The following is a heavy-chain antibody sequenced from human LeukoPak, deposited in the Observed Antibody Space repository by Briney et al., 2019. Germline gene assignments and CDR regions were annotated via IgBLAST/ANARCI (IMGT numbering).Heavy chain of an antibody. J-gene: IGHJ4*02. V-gene: IGHV1-69*05. CDR2: VLPICNKT. CDR3: VRDGRKYYDSSVLDYFDY. D-gene: IGHD3-22*01. Sequence: ASVKVSCKASGGTFSNYAINWVRQAPGQGLEWMGGVLPICNKTNYAQKFQGRVTITTDEFTSAAYMELSSLRSEDTAVYYCVRDGRKYYDSSVLDYFDYWGQGTLVTVSS. CDR1: GGTFSNYA.